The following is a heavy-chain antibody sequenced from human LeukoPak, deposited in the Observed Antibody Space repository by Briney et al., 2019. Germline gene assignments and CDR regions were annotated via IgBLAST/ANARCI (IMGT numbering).Heavy chain of an antibody. D-gene: IGHD3-10*01. CDR2: ISYDGSNK. Sequence: GGSLRLSCAASGFTFSSYAMLWVRQAPGKGLEWVAVISYDGSNKYYADSVKGRFTISRDNSKNTLYLQMNSLRAEDTAVYYCASHVGSWGQGTLVTVSS. CDR1: GFTFSSYA. J-gene: IGHJ5*02. CDR3: ASHVGS. V-gene: IGHV3-30*04.